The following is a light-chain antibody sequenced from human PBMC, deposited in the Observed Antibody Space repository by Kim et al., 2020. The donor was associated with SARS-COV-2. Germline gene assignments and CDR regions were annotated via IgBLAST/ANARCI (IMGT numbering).Light chain of an antibody. CDR1: NIGSKS. Sequence: SYELTQPPSVSVAPGKTARITCGGNNIGSKSVHWYQQKPGQAPVLVIYYDSDRPSGIPERFSGSNSGNTATLTISRVEVGDEADYYCQVWDSSSDQGVFG. CDR2: YDS. V-gene: IGLV3-21*04. CDR3: QVWDSSSDQGV. J-gene: IGLJ3*02.